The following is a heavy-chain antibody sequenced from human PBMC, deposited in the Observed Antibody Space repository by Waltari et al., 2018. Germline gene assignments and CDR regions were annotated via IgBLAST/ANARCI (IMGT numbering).Heavy chain of an antibody. CDR3: TTLDAPWGG. V-gene: IGHV3-15*01. D-gene: IGHD7-27*01. J-gene: IGHJ4*01. CDR1: GFTFTPAW. Sequence: EVQMVESGGGSMKPGDSLRLSCVASGFTFTPAWMTWVRQAPGKGLGWVGRIKSKSDGATTDFAAPVTGRFAISREDSQNMVLLQMNSLRTEDTAVYYCTTLDAPWGGWGHGTLVTVS. CDR2: IKSKSDGATT.